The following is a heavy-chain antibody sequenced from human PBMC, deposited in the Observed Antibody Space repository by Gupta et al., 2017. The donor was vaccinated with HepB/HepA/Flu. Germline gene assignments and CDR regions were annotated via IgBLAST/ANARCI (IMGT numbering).Heavy chain of an antibody. J-gene: IGHJ4*02. D-gene: IGHD6-13*01. CDR1: GFTFSRYD. CDR2: ISGSGGST. V-gene: IGHV3-23*01. CDR3: AKVRASRTAAAGD. Sequence: EVQLLESGGGLVQPGGTLRLSCAASGFTFSRYDMSWVRQAPGKGLEWVSAISGSGGSTYYADSVKGRFTIAKDNSKITLNLEMNSLRAEDTAVYYCAKVRASRTAAAGDWGQGTLVTVSS.